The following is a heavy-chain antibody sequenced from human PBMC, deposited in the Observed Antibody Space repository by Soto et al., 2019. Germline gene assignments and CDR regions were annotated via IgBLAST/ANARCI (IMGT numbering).Heavy chain of an antibody. CDR3: ARHASRGYSSSWYFED. CDR1: GGSVGSSSYY. V-gene: IGHV4-39*01. Sequence: QLQLQESGPGLVKPSETLSLTCSVSGGSVGSSSYYWGWIRQAPGKGLEWIVSTYYSAGTYYNPSLKSRVPTSLDASKNQFSLTVTSVTAADTAIYYCARHASRGYSSSWYFEDWGQGTPVTVSS. D-gene: IGHD6-13*01. J-gene: IGHJ4*02. CDR2: TYYSAGT.